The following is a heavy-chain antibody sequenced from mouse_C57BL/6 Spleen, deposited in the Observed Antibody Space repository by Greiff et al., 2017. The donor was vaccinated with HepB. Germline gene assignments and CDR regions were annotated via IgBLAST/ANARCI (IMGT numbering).Heavy chain of an antibody. Sequence: VQLQQPGAELVMPGASVKLSCKASGYTFTSYWMHWVKQRPEQGLEWIGEIDPSDSYTNYNQKFKGKSTLTVDKSSSTAYMQLSSLTSEDSAVYYCARGYYGHFDYWGQGTTLTVSS. CDR3: ARGYYGHFDY. V-gene: IGHV1-69*01. J-gene: IGHJ2*01. CDR2: IDPSDSYT. CDR1: GYTFTSYW. D-gene: IGHD1-1*01.